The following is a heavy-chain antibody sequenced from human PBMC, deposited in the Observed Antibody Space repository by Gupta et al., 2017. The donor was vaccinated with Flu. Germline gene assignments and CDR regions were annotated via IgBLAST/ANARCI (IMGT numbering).Heavy chain of an antibody. CDR3: ARGNAPSKVQFAMDV. CDR1: QFTFTNHA. Sequence: EAQLLESGGGLVQPGGSLRLSCAASQFTFTNHAMTWVRQAPGKGLGWVSVISDTGGSRNYADSVKGRFTISRDNSRDTLYLQMNYLRAEDTAVYYCARGNAPSKVQFAMDVWGQGTTVTVSS. D-gene: IGHD2-8*01. CDR2: ISDTGGSR. V-gene: IGHV3-23*01. J-gene: IGHJ6*02.